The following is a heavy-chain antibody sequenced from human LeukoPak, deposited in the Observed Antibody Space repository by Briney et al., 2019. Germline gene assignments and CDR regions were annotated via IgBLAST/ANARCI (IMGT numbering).Heavy chain of an antibody. CDR3: AKGGYGSGSYYPLFDY. CDR1: GFTFSSYG. J-gene: IGHJ4*02. CDR2: ISYDGSNK. V-gene: IGHV3-30*18. D-gene: IGHD3-10*01. Sequence: GGSLRLSCAASGFTFSSYGMHWVRQAPGKGLEWVAVISYDGSNKYYADSVKGRFTISRDNSKTTLYLQMNSLRAEDTAVYYCAKGGYGSGSYYPLFDYWGQGTLVTVSS.